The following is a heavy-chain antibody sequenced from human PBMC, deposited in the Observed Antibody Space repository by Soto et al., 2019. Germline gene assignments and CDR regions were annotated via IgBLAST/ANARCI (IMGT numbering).Heavy chain of an antibody. Sequence: PGGSLRLSCAASGFTFSSYAMSWVRQAPGKGLEWVSAISGSGGSTYYADSVKGRFTISRDNSKNTLYLQMNSLRAEDTAVYYCAKCGSSDYSNWDYYYGMDVWGQGTTVTVSS. V-gene: IGHV3-23*01. CDR3: AKCGSSDYSNWDYYYGMDV. CDR1: GFTFSSYA. D-gene: IGHD4-4*01. J-gene: IGHJ6*02. CDR2: ISGSGGST.